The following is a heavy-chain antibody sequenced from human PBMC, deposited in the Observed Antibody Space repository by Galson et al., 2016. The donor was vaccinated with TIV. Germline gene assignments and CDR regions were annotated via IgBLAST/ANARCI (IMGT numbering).Heavy chain of an antibody. CDR1: GFTFSSHW. CDR2: IKQDASEK. Sequence: SLRLSCAASGFTFSSHWMTWVRQAPGKGLEWVANIKQDASEKYYGDSVKGRFTISRDNAENLIFLRMNSLRAEDTAVYFCARENFGGKPYDALDIWGQGTVVTVSS. V-gene: IGHV3-7*01. CDR3: ARENFGGKPYDALDI. J-gene: IGHJ3*02. D-gene: IGHD4-23*01.